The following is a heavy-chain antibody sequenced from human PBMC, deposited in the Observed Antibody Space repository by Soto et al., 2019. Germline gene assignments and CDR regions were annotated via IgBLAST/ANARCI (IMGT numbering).Heavy chain of an antibody. J-gene: IGHJ4*02. D-gene: IGHD2-2*01. CDR3: AKEGRISWTYYFDY. CDR1: GITLSDYA. V-gene: IGHV3-23*01. Sequence: EVQLLESGGGLVQPGESLRLSCAASGITLSDYAMNWVRQAPGKGLEWVSGISFSGATTYYADSVKGRFTISRDNSKNTLYLQMNSLRAEDTAVYHCAKEGRISWTYYFDYWGQGTLVTVSS. CDR2: ISFSGATT.